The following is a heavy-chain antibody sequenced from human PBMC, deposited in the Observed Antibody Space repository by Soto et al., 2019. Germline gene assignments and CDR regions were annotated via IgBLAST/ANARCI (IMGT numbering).Heavy chain of an antibody. J-gene: IGHJ6*04. Sequence: QVQLVESGGGGVQPGRSLRLSCAASGFTFSSYGMHWVRQAPGKGLEWVAVISYDGSNKYYADSVKGRFTISRDKSKTTLYLNMNSLRAENTAVDYCAIDGAQYCITNSTCYYYYGMEVWGKGTPVSV. CDR3: AIDGAQYCITNSTCYYYYGMEV. V-gene: IGHV3-30*03. CDR2: ISYDGSNK. D-gene: IGHD1-20*01. CDR1: GFTFSSYG.